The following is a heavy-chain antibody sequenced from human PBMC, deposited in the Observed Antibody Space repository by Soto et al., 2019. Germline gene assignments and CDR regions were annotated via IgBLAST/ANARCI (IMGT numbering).Heavy chain of an antibody. Sequence: GGSLRLSCAASGFNFSSYAMSWVRQAPGKGLEWVSGISGSGGSAYHADAVKGRFTISRDNSKNTLYLQMNSLRAEDAAVYYCAKGLFCNDGSCPLYNWFDPWGQGTLVTVSS. CDR3: AKGLFCNDGSCPLYNWFDP. CDR2: ISGSGGSA. D-gene: IGHD2-15*01. CDR1: GFNFSSYA. V-gene: IGHV3-23*01. J-gene: IGHJ5*02.